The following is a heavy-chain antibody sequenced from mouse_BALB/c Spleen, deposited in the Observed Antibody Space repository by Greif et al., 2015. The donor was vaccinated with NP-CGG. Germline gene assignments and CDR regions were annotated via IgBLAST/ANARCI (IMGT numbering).Heavy chain of an antibody. D-gene: IGHD2-4*01. CDR1: GYTFTSYW. CDR2: IDPSDSYT. J-gene: IGHJ4*01. Sequence: LQESGAALVKPGASVKLSCKASGYTFTSYWMHWVKQRPGQGLEWIGEIDPSDSYTNYNQKLKGKATLTVDKSSSTAYMQLSSLTSEDSAVYYCARSMINDYAMDYWGQGTSVTVSS. V-gene: IGHV1-69*02. CDR3: ARSMINDYAMDY.